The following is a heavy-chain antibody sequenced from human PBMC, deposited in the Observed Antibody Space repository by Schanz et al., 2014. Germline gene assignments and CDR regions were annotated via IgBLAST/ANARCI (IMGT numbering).Heavy chain of an antibody. D-gene: IGHD1-1*01. CDR1: GFSFTTYS. V-gene: IGHV3-48*04. CDR3: ARDSNWLFDY. J-gene: IGHJ4*02. Sequence: VQLVESGGGLVQPGGSLRLSCVASGFSFTTYSMSWVRQAPGKGLEWISYISGSSSTIFHSDSVRGRFTVSRDNSRNTVYLQLNSLRPEDTAVYYCARDSNWLFDYWGQGTLVTVSS. CDR2: ISGSSSTI.